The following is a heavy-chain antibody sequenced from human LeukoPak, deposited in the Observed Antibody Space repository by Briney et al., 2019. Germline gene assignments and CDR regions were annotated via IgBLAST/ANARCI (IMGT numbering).Heavy chain of an antibody. CDR1: GGSISSYY. V-gene: IGHV4-4*09. D-gene: IGHD3-10*01. J-gene: IGHJ4*02. CDR3: ARGDSFDY. CDR2: IYHSGNT. Sequence: SETLSLTCTVSGGSISSYYWSWIRQPPGEGLEWIGYIYHSGNTYYNPPLRGRVTISVDRSKNQFSLKLSSVTAADTAVYYCARGDSFDYWGQGTLVTVSS.